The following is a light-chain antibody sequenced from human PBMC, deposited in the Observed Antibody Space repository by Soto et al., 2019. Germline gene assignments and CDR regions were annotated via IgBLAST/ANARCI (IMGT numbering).Light chain of an antibody. CDR1: QSITTW. J-gene: IGKJ1*01. Sequence: DIQMTQSPSTLSASVGDRVAITCRASQSITTWLAWYQQKPGKAPTLLISDASNLQSGVPSRFSGIGSGTDFTLTLSSLQPNDISTDNGQQYDSYPWTFGQGNKVDI. V-gene: IGKV1-5*01. CDR3: QQYDSYPWT. CDR2: DAS.